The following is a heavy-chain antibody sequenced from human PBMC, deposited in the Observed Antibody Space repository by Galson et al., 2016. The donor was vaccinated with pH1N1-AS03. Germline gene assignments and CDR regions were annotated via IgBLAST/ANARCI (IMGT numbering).Heavy chain of an antibody. J-gene: IGHJ4*02. CDR2: ISGNGFST. CDR3: ARGPVSYANYWFPPPDY. V-gene: IGHV3-64*01. CDR1: GFTFSSYA. Sequence: SLRLSCAVGGFTFSSYAMFWVRQAPGKGLEYVSVISGNGFSTYYANSVKDRFTVSRDNSKNTLYLQMGSLRVEDMAVYYCARGPVSYANYWFPPPDYWGQGTL. D-gene: IGHD4/OR15-4a*01.